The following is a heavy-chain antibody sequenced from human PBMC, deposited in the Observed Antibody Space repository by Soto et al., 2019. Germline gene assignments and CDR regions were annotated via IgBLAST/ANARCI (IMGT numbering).Heavy chain of an antibody. CDR3: ARCDIFLARTGLALIVF. V-gene: IGHV5-51*01. CDR1: GYSFTTYW. Sequence: PGESLKISCKGSGYSFTTYWIGWVRQMPGKGLEWMGIINPRDSDTKYSPSFEGQVTISVDKSISTVYLQWSSLKASDTATYYCARCDIFLARTGLALIVFWGQGSLVTVFS. J-gene: IGHJ1*01. CDR2: INPRDSDT. D-gene: IGHD2-21*01.